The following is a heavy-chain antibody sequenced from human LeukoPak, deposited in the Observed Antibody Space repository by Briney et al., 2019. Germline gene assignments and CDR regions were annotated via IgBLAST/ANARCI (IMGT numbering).Heavy chain of an antibody. D-gene: IGHD3-3*01. CDR1: GYTFTSYG. Sequence: ASVKVSCKASGYTFTSYGINWVRQATGQGLEWMGWMNPNSGNTGYAQKFQGRVTMTRNTSISTAYMELSSLRSEDTAVYYCARGLTYYDFWSGYSYYYFDYWGQGTLVTVSS. V-gene: IGHV1-8*01. J-gene: IGHJ4*02. CDR3: ARGLTYYDFWSGYSYYYFDY. CDR2: MNPNSGNT.